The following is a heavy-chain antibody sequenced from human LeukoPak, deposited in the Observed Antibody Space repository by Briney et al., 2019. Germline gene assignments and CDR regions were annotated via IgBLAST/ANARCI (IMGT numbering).Heavy chain of an antibody. CDR1: GGSISSSSYY. V-gene: IGHV4-39*07. Sequence: SETLSLTCTVSGGSISSSSYYWGWIRQPPGKGLEWIGSIYYSGSTDYNPSLKSQVTISGDTSKNQFSLKLSSVTAADTAVYYCARVPAGGGGSYFDYWGQGTLVTVSS. J-gene: IGHJ4*02. D-gene: IGHD1-26*01. CDR3: ARVPAGGGGSYFDY. CDR2: IYYSGST.